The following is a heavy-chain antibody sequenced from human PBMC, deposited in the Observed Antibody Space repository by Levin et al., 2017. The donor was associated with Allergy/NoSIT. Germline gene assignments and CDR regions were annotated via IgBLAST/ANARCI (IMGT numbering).Heavy chain of an antibody. J-gene: IGHJ3*02. Sequence: PSETLSLTCTVSGGSISSSSYYWGWIRQPPGKGLEWIGSIYYSGSTYYNPSLKSRVTISVDTSKNQFSLKLSSVTAADTAVYYCARNNRLVRIAGYAFDIWGQGTMVTVSS. CDR1: GGSISSSSYY. D-gene: IGHD6-6*01. CDR3: ARNNRLVRIAGYAFDI. CDR2: IYYSGST. V-gene: IGHV4-39*01.